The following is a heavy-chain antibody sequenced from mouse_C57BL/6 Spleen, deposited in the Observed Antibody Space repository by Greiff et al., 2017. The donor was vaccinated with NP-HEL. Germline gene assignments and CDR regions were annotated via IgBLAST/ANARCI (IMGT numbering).Heavy chain of an antibody. CDR1: GYTFTSYG. D-gene: IGHD1-1*01. CDR2: IYPRSGNT. Sequence: VQLQQSGAELARPGASVKLSCKASGYTFTSYGISWVKQRTGQGLEWIGEIYPRSGNTYYNEKFKGKATLTADKSSSTAYMELRSLTSEDSAVYFGGRGGGLGSSYEGVLFAYWGQGTLVTGSA. J-gene: IGHJ3*01. CDR3: GRGGGLGSSYEGVLFAY. V-gene: IGHV1-81*01.